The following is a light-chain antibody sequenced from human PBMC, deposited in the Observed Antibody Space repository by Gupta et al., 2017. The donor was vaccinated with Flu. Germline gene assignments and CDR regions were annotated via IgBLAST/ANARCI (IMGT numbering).Light chain of an antibody. Sequence: SVPTQPPSASGTLGQRVSISCSGGRSNSGSNTVNWYQHVPGTAPRLLIHSHNQRPSGVPDRFSGSTSGTSASLAIRGLQTEDEGFYYCASWDDILDGCVFGTGTEVTVL. CDR3: ASWDDILDGCV. V-gene: IGLV1-44*01. J-gene: IGLJ1*01. CDR1: RSNSGSNT. CDR2: SHN.